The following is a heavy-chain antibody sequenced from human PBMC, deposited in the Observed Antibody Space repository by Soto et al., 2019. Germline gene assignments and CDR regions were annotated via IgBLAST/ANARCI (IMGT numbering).Heavy chain of an antibody. D-gene: IGHD3-3*01. CDR3: ARDRRSYDFWSGYHTALWYFDL. CDR2: ISAYNGNT. Sequence: QVQLVQSGAEVKKPGASVKVSCKASGYTFTSYGISWVRQAPGQGLEWMGWISAYNGNTNYAQKRQGRVTMTTDTSTSTAYMELRSLRSDDTAVYYCARDRRSYDFWSGYHTALWYFDLWGRGTLVTVSS. CDR1: GYTFTSYG. J-gene: IGHJ2*01. V-gene: IGHV1-18*01.